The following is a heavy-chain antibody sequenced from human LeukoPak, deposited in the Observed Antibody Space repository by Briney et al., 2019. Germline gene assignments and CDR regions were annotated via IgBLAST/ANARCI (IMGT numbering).Heavy chain of an antibody. CDR3: FRVASRLAHYYGMDV. V-gene: IGHV1-69*13. Sequence: SVKVSCKASGYTFTSYGISWVRQAPGQGLEWMGGIIPIFGTANYAQKFQGRVTITADESTSTAYMELSSLRSEDTAVYYCFRVASRLAHYYGMDVWGQGTTVPVSS. CDR2: IIPIFGTA. CDR1: GYTFTSYG. D-gene: IGHD2-15*01. J-gene: IGHJ6*02.